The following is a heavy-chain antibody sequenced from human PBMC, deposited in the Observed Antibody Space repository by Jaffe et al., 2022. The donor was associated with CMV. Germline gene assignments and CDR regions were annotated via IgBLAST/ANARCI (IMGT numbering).Heavy chain of an antibody. CDR2: IKRKSDGGTA. CDR1: GFTLNNAW. D-gene: IGHD6-13*01. CDR3: ATANSGDSSSWSQHYHAMDV. V-gene: IGHV3-15*01. Sequence: EVQLVESGGGLVKPGGSLRLSCAASGFTLNNAWMSWVRQAPGKGLEWVGRIKRKSDGGTADYAAPVKGRFTISRDDSRTTLYLQMNSLKTEDTAVYYCATANSGDSSSWSQHYHAMDVWGQGTPVTVSS. J-gene: IGHJ6*02.